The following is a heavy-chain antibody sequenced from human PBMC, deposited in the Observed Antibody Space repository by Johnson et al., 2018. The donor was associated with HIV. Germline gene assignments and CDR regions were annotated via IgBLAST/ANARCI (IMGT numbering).Heavy chain of an antibody. J-gene: IGHJ3*02. V-gene: IGHV3-66*01. CDR1: GFTVSSNY. Sequence: VQLVESGGGLVQPGGSLRLSCGASGFTVSSNYMTWVRPAPGKGLDWVSVLYSGGSTYYADSVKGRFTFSRDKSKNTLYLQMNSLRVDDTAVYYCERGLGESRVVDAYDIWCQGTMVTVSS. CDR2: LYSGGST. D-gene: IGHD4-17*01. CDR3: ERGLGESRVVDAYDI.